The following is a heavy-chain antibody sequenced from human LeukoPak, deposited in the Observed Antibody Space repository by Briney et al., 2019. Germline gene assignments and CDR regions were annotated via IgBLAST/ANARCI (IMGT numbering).Heavy chain of an antibody. CDR2: IYSGGST. CDR1: GFTVSSNY. V-gene: IGHV3-53*01. J-gene: IGHJ6*02. CDR3: ARAKIYYYYGMDA. Sequence: GGSLRLSCAASGFTVSSNYMSWVRQAPGKGLEWVSVIYSGGSTYYADSVKGRFTISRDNSKNTLYLQMNSLRAEDTAVYYCARAKIYYYYGMDAWGQGTTVTVSS.